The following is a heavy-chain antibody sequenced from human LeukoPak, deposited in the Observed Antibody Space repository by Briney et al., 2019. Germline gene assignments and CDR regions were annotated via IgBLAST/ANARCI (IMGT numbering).Heavy chain of an antibody. CDR1: GFALSSYA. D-gene: IGHD2-2*01. Sequence: GSLRLSCAASGFALSSYAMSWVRQPPGKGLEWIGEINHSGSTNYNPSLKSRVTISVDTSKNQFSLKLSSVTAADTAVYYCARLVPAANDYWGQGTLVTVSS. J-gene: IGHJ4*02. V-gene: IGHV4-34*01. CDR3: ARLVPAANDY. CDR2: INHSGST.